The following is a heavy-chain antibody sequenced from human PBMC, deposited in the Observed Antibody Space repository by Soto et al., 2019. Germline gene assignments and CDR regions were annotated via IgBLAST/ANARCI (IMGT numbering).Heavy chain of an antibody. J-gene: IGHJ5*02. CDR1: GGSVSSGSYY. CDR2: IYYSGST. Sequence: SETLSLTCTVSGGSVSSGSYYWSWIRQPPGKGLEWIGYIYYSGSTNYNPSLKSRVTISVDTSKNQFSLKLSSVTAADTAVYYCARDNPYSSSWYDWFDPWGQGTLVTVS. D-gene: IGHD6-13*01. CDR3: ARDNPYSSSWYDWFDP. V-gene: IGHV4-61*01.